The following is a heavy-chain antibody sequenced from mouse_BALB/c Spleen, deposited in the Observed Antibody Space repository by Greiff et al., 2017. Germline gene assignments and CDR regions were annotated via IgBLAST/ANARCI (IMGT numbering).Heavy chain of an antibody. J-gene: IGHJ4*01. CDR3: ARRYGNDAMDD. CDR1: GFPFSSYT. CDR2: ISNGGGST. V-gene: IGHV5-12-2*01. D-gene: IGHD2-10*02. Sequence: EVTVVESGGGLVQPGGSLKLSCAASGFPFSSYTMSLVRQTPEKRLVWVAYISNGGGSTYYPDTVKGRFTISRDNAKNTLYLQMSSLKSEDTAMYYCARRYGNDAMDDWGQGTSVTVDS.